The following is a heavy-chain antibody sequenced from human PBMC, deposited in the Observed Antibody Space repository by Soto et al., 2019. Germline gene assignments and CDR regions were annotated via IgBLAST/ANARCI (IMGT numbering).Heavy chain of an antibody. CDR2: IYYNGNT. CDR1: GGSISSYY. Sequence: QVQLQESGPGLVKPSETLSLTCTVSGGSISSYYWTWIRQPPGKGLEWIGCIYYNGNTNYNPSLKSRVTISLDTSKKQFSLKLTSMTAADTAVYYYARRGGVVSTSNWFDPWGQGTLVTVSS. D-gene: IGHD3-3*01. J-gene: IGHJ5*02. V-gene: IGHV4-59*08. CDR3: ARRGGVVSTSNWFDP.